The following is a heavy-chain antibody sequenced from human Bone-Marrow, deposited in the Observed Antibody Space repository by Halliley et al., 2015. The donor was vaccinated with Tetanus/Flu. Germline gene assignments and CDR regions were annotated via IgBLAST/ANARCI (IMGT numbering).Heavy chain of an antibody. J-gene: IGHJ2*01. D-gene: IGHD6-19*01. Sequence: IWYIEYRGTPNYNPSLKSRFSISVDPSKNHFSLKLSSVTAADTAVYYCARTSADTSAWYFDLWGRGTLVTVSS. CDR2: IEYRGTP. CDR3: ARTSADTSAWYFDL. V-gene: IGHV4-59*01.